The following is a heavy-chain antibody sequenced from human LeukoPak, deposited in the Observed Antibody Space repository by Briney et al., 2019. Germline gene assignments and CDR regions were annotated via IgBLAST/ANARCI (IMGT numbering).Heavy chain of an antibody. D-gene: IGHD3-3*01. CDR2: IYTSGST. CDR1: GGSISSYY. CDR3: SRDAVVETYYDFWSGYYSRYYYYYMDV. V-gene: IGHV4-4*07. J-gene: IGHJ6*03. Sequence: SETLSLTCTVSGGSISSYYWSWIRQPAGKGLEWIGRIYTSGSTNYNPSLKSRVTMSVDTSKNQFSLKLSSVTAADTAVYYCSRDAVVETYYDFWSGYYSRYYYYYMDVWGKGTTVTVSS.